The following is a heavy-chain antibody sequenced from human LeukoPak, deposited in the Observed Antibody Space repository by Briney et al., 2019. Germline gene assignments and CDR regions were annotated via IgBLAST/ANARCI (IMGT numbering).Heavy chain of an antibody. Sequence: GASVKVPCKVSGYTLTELSMHWVRQAPGKGLEWMGGLDPEDGETIYAQKFQGRVTMTEDTSTDTAYMELSSLRSEDTAVYYCATRRFRGGVFDYWGQGTLVTVSS. V-gene: IGHV1-24*01. J-gene: IGHJ4*02. D-gene: IGHD4-23*01. CDR3: ATRRFRGGVFDY. CDR2: LDPEDGET. CDR1: GYTLTELS.